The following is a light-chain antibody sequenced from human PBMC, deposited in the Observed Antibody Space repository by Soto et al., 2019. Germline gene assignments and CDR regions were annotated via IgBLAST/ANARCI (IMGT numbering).Light chain of an antibody. CDR3: QQYNNWPPLT. V-gene: IGKV3-15*01. J-gene: IGKJ1*01. Sequence: EIVMTQSPATLSVSPGERATLSCRASQSVSSNLAWYQQKPGQAPRLLMYDASTRATGVSARFSGSGSGTELTLTISSLQSEDFAVYYCQQYNNWPPLTFGQGTEVEIK. CDR2: DAS. CDR1: QSVSSN.